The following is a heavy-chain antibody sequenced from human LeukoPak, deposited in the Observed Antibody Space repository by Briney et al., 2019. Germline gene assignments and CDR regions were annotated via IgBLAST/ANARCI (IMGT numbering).Heavy chain of an antibody. CDR1: GFTFGSYA. V-gene: IGHV3-7*01. J-gene: IGHJ5*02. CDR3: ARRVPAAINWFDP. Sequence: GGSLRLSCAASGFTFGSYAMSWVRQAPGKGLEWGANIKQDGSEKYYVDSVKGRFTISRDNAKNSLYLQMNSLRAEDTAVYYCARRVPAAINWFDPWGQGTLVTVSS. D-gene: IGHD2-2*01. CDR2: IKQDGSEK.